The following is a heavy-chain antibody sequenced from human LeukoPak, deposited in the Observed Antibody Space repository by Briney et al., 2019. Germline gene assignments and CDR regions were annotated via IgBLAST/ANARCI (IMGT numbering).Heavy chain of an antibody. Sequence: GGSLRLSCAASGFTFSSYAMHWVRQAPGKGLEWVAVISYDGSNKYYADSVKGRFTTSRDNSKNTLYLQMNSLRAEDTAVYYCARGPERTGVGTRYYYDMDVWGQGTTVTVSS. CDR1: GFTFSSYA. CDR2: ISYDGSNK. V-gene: IGHV3-30-3*01. D-gene: IGHD2-8*01. CDR3: ARGPERTGVGTRYYYDMDV. J-gene: IGHJ6*02.